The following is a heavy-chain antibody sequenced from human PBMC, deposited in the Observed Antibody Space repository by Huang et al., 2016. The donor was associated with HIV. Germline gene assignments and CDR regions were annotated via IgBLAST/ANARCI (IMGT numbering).Heavy chain of an antibody. J-gene: IGHJ5*02. CDR1: GYNFTSRG. CDR3: ASGQRMRESDIVATIPVS. Sequence: QVHLVQSGPEVKKPGASVKVSCKASGYNFTSRGLHWVRQAPGQRLEWMGYINPGKGNTKYSPNFQDRVTLTRDISANTAYMQLSRLTSEDTAVYYCASGQRMRESDIVATIPVSWGQGALVTVSS. D-gene: IGHD5-12*01. V-gene: IGHV1-3*01. CDR2: INPGKGNT.